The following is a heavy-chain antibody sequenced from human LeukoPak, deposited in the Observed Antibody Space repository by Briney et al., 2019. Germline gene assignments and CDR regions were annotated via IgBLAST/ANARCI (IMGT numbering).Heavy chain of an antibody. V-gene: IGHV3-33*08. CDR2: IWYDGSNK. D-gene: IGHD3-22*01. CDR1: GFTFSSYS. CDR3: ARGPKTYYYDSSGYPIY. Sequence: GGSLRLSCAASGFTFSSYSMNWVRQAPGKGLEWVAVIWYDGSNKYYADSVKGRFTISRDNSKNTLYLQMNSLRAEDTAVYYCARGPKTYYYDSSGYPIYWGQGTLVTVSS. J-gene: IGHJ4*02.